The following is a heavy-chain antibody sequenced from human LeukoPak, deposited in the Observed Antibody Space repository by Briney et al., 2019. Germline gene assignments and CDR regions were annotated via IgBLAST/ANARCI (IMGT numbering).Heavy chain of an antibody. CDR3: ARVSGYDPGDY. CDR2: IYTSGKI. V-gene: IGHV4-61*09. D-gene: IGHD5-12*01. CDR1: GGSISSGYSY. Sequence: SETLSLTCTVSGGSISSGYSYWTWVRQPAGKGLEWMGHIYTSGKIDYNPSLESRVTISVDTSKNQFSLRLNSVTAADTAVYYCARVSGYDPGDYWGQGTLVTVSS. J-gene: IGHJ4*02.